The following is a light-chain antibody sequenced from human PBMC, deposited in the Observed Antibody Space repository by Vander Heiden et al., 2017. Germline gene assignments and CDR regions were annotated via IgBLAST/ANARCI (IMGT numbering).Light chain of an antibody. CDR1: QSVSSY. J-gene: IGKJ2*01. V-gene: IGKV3-11*01. CDR3: QQRSNWPPYT. CDR2: DAS. Sequence: EIVLTQSPATLSLSPGERATLSCRASQSVSSYLAWYQQKPGQAPRLLIYDASNRATGIPARFSGSGSGTDFTLSISSLEPEDFAVYYCQQRSNWPPYTFGQRTKLRSN.